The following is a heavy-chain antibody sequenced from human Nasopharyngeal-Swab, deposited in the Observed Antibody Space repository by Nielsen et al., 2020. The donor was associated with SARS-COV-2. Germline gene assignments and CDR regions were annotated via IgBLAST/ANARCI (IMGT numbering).Heavy chain of an antibody. D-gene: IGHD6-13*01. CDR1: GGSISSGGYS. CDR3: ARSKKRQRTLVDY. Sequence: SETLSLTCAVSGGSISSGGYSWSWIRQPPGKGLEWIGYIYHSGSTYYNPSLKSRVTISVDRSKNQFSLKLSSVTAADTAVYYCARSKKRQRTLVDYWGQGTLVTVSS. CDR2: IYHSGST. V-gene: IGHV4-30-2*01. J-gene: IGHJ4*02.